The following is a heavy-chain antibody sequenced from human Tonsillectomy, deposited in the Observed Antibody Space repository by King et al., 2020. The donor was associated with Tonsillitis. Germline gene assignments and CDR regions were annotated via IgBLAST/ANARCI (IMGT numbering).Heavy chain of an antibody. J-gene: IGHJ4*02. CDR2: IYYSGST. D-gene: IGHD2-2*01. CDR3: ASVYCSSTSCYVIY. CDR1: GGSITSYY. V-gene: IGHV4-59*01. Sequence: VQLQESGPGLVKPSETLSLTCTVSGGSITSYYWSWIRQPPGKGLEWIGYIYYSGSTNYNPSLKSRVTISVDTSKKQFSLKLSSVTAADTAVYYCASVYCSSTSCYVIYWGQGTLVTVSS.